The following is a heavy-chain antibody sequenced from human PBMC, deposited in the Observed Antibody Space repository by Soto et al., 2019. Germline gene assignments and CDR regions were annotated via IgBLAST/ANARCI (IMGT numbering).Heavy chain of an antibody. J-gene: IGHJ3*02. CDR1: GGSISSGGYY. CDR3: ARFLLGTYYYDSSGYAAFDI. Sequence: SETLSLTCTVSGGSISSGGYYWSWIRQHPXKGLEWIGYIYYSGSTYYNPSLKSRVTISVDTSKNQFSLKLSSVTAADTAVYYCARFLLGTYYYDSSGYAAFDIWGQGTMVTVS. CDR2: IYYSGST. D-gene: IGHD3-22*01. V-gene: IGHV4-31*03.